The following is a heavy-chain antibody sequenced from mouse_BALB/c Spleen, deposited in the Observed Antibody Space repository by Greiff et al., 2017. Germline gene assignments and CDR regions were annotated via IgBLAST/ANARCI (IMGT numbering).Heavy chain of an antibody. Sequence: VQGVESGGGLVPPGGSLRLSCAPSGFTFTDYYMSWVRQPPGKALEWLGFIRNKANGYTTEYSASVKGRFTISRDNSQSILYLQMNTLRAEDSATYYCARCTTVVAPYYAMDYWGQGTSGTVSS. CDR3: ARCTTVVAPYYAMDY. CDR1: GFTFTDYY. CDR2: IRNKANGYTT. D-gene: IGHD1-1*01. J-gene: IGHJ4*01. V-gene: IGHV7-3*02.